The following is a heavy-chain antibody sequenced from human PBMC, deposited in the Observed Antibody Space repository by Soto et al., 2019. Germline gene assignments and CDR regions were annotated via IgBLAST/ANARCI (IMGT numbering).Heavy chain of an antibody. D-gene: IGHD3-3*01. Sequence: SQTLSLTCAISGDSVSSNSAAWNWTRQSPSRGLEWLGRTYYRSKWYNDYAVSVKSRITINPDTSKNQFSLQLNSVTPEDTAVYYCARGKDDFWSGYRDKYGMDVWGQGTTVTVSS. CDR2: TYYRSKWYN. V-gene: IGHV6-1*01. CDR1: GDSVSSNSAA. CDR3: ARGKDDFWSGYRDKYGMDV. J-gene: IGHJ6*02.